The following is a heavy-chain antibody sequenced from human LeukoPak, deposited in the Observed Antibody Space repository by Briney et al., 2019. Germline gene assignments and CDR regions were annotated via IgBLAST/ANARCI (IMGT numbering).Heavy chain of an antibody. CDR1: GYTFSGSH. J-gene: IGHJ4*02. CDR3: ARDPVDGYYHLDY. CDR2: INANSGGA. Sequence: GASVKVSCKASGYTFSGSHVHWVRQAPGQGLVWMGWINANSGGASYAPKFQGRVTMTRDTSINTAYMELSGLTSDDTATYFCARDPVDGYYHLDYWGQGTLVTVSS. V-gene: IGHV1-2*02. D-gene: IGHD5-24*01.